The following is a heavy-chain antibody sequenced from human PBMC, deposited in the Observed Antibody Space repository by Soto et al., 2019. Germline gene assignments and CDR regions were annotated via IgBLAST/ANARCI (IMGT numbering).Heavy chain of an antibody. CDR2: IDYNGVT. CDR3: GKVLVGATGHTDSDS. D-gene: IGHD2-15*01. CDR1: GGSIYRSGYY. V-gene: IGHV4-39*01. Sequence: SETLSLTCTVSGGSIYRSGYYWGWIRQPPGRGLEWIGNIDYNGVTYSNPSLKGRVTISRDTSKNQFSLKLTSVTAADTALYYCGKVLVGATGHTDSDSWGPGTLVTVSS. J-gene: IGHJ4*02.